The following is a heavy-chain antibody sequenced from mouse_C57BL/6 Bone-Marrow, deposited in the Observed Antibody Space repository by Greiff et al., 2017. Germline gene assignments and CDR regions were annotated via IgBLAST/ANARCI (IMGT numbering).Heavy chain of an antibody. J-gene: IGHJ2*01. CDR2: IDPSDSYT. V-gene: IGHV1-50*01. CDR1: GYTFTTYW. Sequence: QVQLQQPGAELVKPGASVKLSCKASGYTFTTYWMQWVKQRPGPGIELIGEIDPSDSYTNSNQQFMGKATFTIDSSSDTTSMQLSGLTSEDSAVYYCARDAYWGQGTTLTVSS. CDR3: ARDAY.